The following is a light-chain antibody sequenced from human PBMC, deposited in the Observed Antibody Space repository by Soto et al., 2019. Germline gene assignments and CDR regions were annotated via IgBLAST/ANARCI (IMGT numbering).Light chain of an antibody. CDR2: EGS. J-gene: IGLJ2*01. CDR3: CSYAGTSTLV. V-gene: IGLV2-23*01. CDR1: SSDVGSHDL. Sequence: QSVLTQPASVSGSPGQSITISCTGTSSDVGSHDLVSWYQQHPGKAPKVMIYEGSKRPSGVSNRFSGSKSGNTASLTISGLQAEDEADYYCCSYAGTSTLVFGGGTKVTVL.